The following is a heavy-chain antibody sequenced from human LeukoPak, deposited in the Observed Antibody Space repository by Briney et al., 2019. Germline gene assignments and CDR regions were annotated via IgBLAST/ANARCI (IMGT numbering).Heavy chain of an antibody. D-gene: IGHD2-15*01. CDR1: GFTLSGDW. CDR3: AKNKGWELPAELDS. Sequence: PGGSLRLSCAASGFTLSGDWMSWVRQAPGKGLEWVANIRPDGNERNYVDSVKGRFTISRDDAQTSVYLQLSSLRPEDTAVYYCAKNKGWELPAELDSWGQGALVIVSS. J-gene: IGHJ4*02. V-gene: IGHV3-7*01. CDR2: IRPDGNER.